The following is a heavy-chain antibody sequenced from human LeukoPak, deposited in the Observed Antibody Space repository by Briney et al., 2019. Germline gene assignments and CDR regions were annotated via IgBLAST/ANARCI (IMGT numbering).Heavy chain of an antibody. D-gene: IGHD1-1*01. V-gene: IGHV4-39*07. CDR1: GGSISSGGYY. CDR3: ARGVGTGTTYYFDY. J-gene: IGHJ4*02. CDR2: INHSGST. Sequence: SETLSLTCTVSGGSISSGGYYWSWIRQPPGKGLEWIGEINHSGSTNYSPSLKSRVTISVDTSKNQFSLKLSSVTAADTAVYYCARGVGTGTTYYFDYWGQGTLVTVSS.